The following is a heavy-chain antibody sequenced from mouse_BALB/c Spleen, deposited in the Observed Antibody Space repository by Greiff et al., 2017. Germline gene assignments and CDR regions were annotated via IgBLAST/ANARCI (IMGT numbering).Heavy chain of an antibody. CDR2: INSNGGST. J-gene: IGHJ2*01. Sequence: EVQGVESGGGLVQPGGSLKLSCAASGFTFSSYGMSWVRQTPDKRLELVATINSNGGSTYYPDSVKGRFTISRDNAKNTLYLQMSSLKSEDTAMYYCARDERNFDYWGQGTTLTVSS. CDR1: GFTFSSYG. V-gene: IGHV5-6-3*01. CDR3: ARDERNFDY.